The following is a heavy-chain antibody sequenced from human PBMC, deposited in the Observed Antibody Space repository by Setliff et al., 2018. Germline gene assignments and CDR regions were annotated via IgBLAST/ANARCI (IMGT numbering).Heavy chain of an antibody. CDR3: TTGIAAAGTGAHY. V-gene: IGHV3-15*01. D-gene: IGHD6-13*01. Sequence: GGSLRLSCAASGFTFSNAWMSWVRQAPGKGLEWVGRIKSKTDGGTTDYAAPVKGRFTISRDDSKNTLYLQMNSLKTEDTAVYYCTTGIAAAGTGAHYWGQGTLVTVSS. CDR2: IKSKTDGGTT. J-gene: IGHJ4*02. CDR1: GFTFSNAW.